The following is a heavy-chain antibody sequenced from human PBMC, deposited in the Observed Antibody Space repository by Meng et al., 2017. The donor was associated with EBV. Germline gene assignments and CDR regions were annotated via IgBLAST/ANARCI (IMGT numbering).Heavy chain of an antibody. CDR1: GYAFTSYI. J-gene: IGHJ4*02. V-gene: IGHV1-3*01. D-gene: IGHD2-21*01. CDR2: INVGVGYT. Sequence: QVQLVASGAAVKNPGASVKVSCKASGYAFTSYILHWVRQAPGQRLEWMGWINVGVGYTKYSQKFQGRVTISSDTSATTGYMELSSLRSEDTAVYYCVRGPPVGVPGPGDYWGQGTLVTVSS. CDR3: VRGPPVGVPGPGDY.